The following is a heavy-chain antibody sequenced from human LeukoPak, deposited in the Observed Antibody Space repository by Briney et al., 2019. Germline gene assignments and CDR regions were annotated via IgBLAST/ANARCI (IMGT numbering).Heavy chain of an antibody. CDR3: ARERIPYAFDI. J-gene: IGHJ3*02. CDR2: IYSGGST. D-gene: IGHD2-21*01. CDR1: GFTVSSNY. V-gene: IGHV3-66*01. Sequence: GGSLRLSCAASGFTVSSNYMSWVRQAPGKGLEWVSVIYSGGSTYYADSVKGRFTISRDNSKNTVYLQMNSLRAEDTAVYYCARERIPYAFDIWGQGTMVTVSS.